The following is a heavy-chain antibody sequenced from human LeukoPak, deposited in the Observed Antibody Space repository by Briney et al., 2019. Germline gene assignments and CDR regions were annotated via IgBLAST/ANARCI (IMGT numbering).Heavy chain of an antibody. CDR1: GGSVSNYY. Sequence: SETLSLTCTVSGGSVSNYYWSWIRQSPGKGLEWIGYIYYTETSYNPSLKSRVTISVDTSKNQFSLKLSSVTAADTAVYYCARVRIRAYYDFWSGYYSEGGDYMDVWGKGTTVTVSS. CDR2: IYYTET. J-gene: IGHJ6*03. D-gene: IGHD3-3*01. V-gene: IGHV4-59*02. CDR3: ARVRIRAYYDFWSGYYSEGGDYMDV.